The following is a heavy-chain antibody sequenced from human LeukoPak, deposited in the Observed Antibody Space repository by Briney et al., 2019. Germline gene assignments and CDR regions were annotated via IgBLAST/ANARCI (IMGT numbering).Heavy chain of an antibody. J-gene: IGHJ6*02. CDR3: TRDLMDYDVSTGLHHYYMDV. CDR1: GFTFSSYW. Sequence: GGSLRLSCVASGFTFSSYWMHWVRQDPRKGLVWVSRISGDGRNINYADSVRGRFTISRDSAKNTLYLQMNTLRVEDTAVYYCTRDLMDYDVSTGLHHYYMDVWGQGTTVTVSS. CDR2: ISGDGRNI. D-gene: IGHD3-9*01. V-gene: IGHV3-74*01.